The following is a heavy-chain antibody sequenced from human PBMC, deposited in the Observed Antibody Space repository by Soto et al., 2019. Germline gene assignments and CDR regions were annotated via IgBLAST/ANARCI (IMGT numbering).Heavy chain of an antibody. V-gene: IGHV4-39*01. Sequence: QLQLQESGPGLVKPSETLSLTCTVSGGSISSSSYYWGWIRQPPGKGLEWIGSIYSTGSTYYNPSLKSRVTISADTSKNQFSRKLSSVTAADTAVYYCARGVWSYYGCDYWGQGTLVTVSS. J-gene: IGHJ4*02. D-gene: IGHD3-10*01. CDR2: IYSTGST. CDR1: GGSISSSSYY. CDR3: ARGVWSYYGCDY.